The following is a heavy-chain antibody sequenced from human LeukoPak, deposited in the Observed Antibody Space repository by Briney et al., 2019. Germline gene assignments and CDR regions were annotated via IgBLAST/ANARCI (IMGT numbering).Heavy chain of an antibody. D-gene: IGHD5-12*01. CDR3: ARVKYSGYDGFRRRYFDY. J-gene: IGHJ4*02. CDR1: GGSFSGYY. V-gene: IGHV4-34*01. Sequence: PSETLSLTCAVYGGSFSGYYWSWIRQPPGKGLEWIGEINHSGSTNYNPSLKSRVTISVDTSKNQFSLKLSSVTAADTAVYYCARVKYSGYDGFRRRYFDYWGQGTLVTVSS. CDR2: INHSGST.